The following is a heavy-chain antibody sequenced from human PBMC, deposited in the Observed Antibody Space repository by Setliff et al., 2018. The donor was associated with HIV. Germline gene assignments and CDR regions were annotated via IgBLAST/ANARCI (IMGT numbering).Heavy chain of an antibody. Sequence: PSETLSLTCAVYGGFFSGHCWSWIRQTPGKGLEWIGDISHSGSTNYNPSLKSRVTISVDTSKNQFSLRLTSVTAADTAVYFCARGSRSPLVNKFRVTPAFDYWGQGTLVTVSS. CDR3: ARGSRSPLVNKFRVTPAFDY. J-gene: IGHJ4*01. CDR2: ISHSGST. CDR1: GGFFSGHC. V-gene: IGHV4-34*01. D-gene: IGHD2-21*02.